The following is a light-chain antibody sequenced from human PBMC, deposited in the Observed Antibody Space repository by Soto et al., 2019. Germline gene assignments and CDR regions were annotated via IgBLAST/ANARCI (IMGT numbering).Light chain of an antibody. CDR3: QQYNNWPWT. CDR1: QSVYNN. Sequence: EIVMTQSAANLSVCPGARAILXCRASQSVYNNLAWFQQKPGKAPRLLLYGASTRAHGSPARFSGSGSATEFTRTISSRQSEDFAVYYGQQYNNWPWTFGQGTKVDIK. J-gene: IGKJ1*01. CDR2: GAS. V-gene: IGKV3-15*01.